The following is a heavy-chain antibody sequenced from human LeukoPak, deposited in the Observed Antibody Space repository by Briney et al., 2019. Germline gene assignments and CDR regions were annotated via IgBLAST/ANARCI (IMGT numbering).Heavy chain of an antibody. CDR1: GFTFDDYG. CDR3: AKDTGGFAND. V-gene: IGHV3-30*02. CDR2: IRYDGSNK. D-gene: IGHD3-10*01. Sequence: GGSLRLSCAASGFTFDDYGMSWVRQAPGKGLEWVAFIRYDGSNKYYADSVKGRFTISRNNSKNTLYLQMDSLRAEDTAVYYCAKDTGGFANDWGQGTLVTVSS. J-gene: IGHJ4*02.